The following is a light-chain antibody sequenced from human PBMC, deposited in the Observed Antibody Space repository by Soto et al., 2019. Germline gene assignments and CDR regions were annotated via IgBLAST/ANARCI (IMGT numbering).Light chain of an antibody. J-gene: IGLJ2*01. CDR2: EVS. CDR3: RSYAGSNVV. CDR1: SSDVGGYNY. Sequence: QSALTQPPSASGSPGQSVTISCTGTSSDVGGYNYVSWYQQHPGKAPKLMIFEVSKRPSGVPDGFSGSRSGNTASLTVSGLQAEDEADYYCRSYAGSNVVFGGGTKLTVL. V-gene: IGLV2-8*01.